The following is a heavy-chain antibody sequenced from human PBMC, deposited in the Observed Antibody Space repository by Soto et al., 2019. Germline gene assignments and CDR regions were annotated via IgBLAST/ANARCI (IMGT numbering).Heavy chain of an antibody. V-gene: IGHV6-1*01. CDR1: GDSVSSNRAG. J-gene: IGHJ4*01. Sequence: SQTLSLNCDITGDSVSSNRAGWSWVRRSPSRGLEWLGRTYYRSKWYYEYAVSVRGRITINPDTSKNQCSLQLHSVTPEDTAVYFCARGEEYSGRIFDYWGQGTLFTVS. CDR3: ARGEEYSGRIFDY. D-gene: IGHD1-26*01. CDR2: TYYRSKWYY.